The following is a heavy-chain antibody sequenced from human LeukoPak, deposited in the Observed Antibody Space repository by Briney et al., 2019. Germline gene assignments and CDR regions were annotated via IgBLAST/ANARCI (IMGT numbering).Heavy chain of an antibody. V-gene: IGHV6-1*01. CDR2: TYYRSKWHS. CDR1: GDSVSSNSAA. CDR3: ARMVGLVSDF. Sequence: SQTLSLTCAISGDSVSSNSAAWNWIRQSPSRGLEWLGRTYYRSKWHSYYAPSVKSRITINPDTSKNQFSLQLKSVTPEDTAVYYCARMVGLVSDFWGQGTLVTVSS. D-gene: IGHD3-10*01. J-gene: IGHJ4*02.